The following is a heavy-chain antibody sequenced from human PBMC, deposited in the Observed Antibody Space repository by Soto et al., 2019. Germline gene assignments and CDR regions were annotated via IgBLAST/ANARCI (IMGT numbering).Heavy chain of an antibody. D-gene: IGHD6-13*01. Sequence: QVQLVESGGGVVQPGRSLRLSCAASGFIFSSFSMHWVRQAPGKGLEWVAVISYDGREMHYADSVKGRFTISRANAQNTLFLQMNSLRAEDSAVYYCAKGYIAAAGVLDAFDIWGQGAMVTVSS. J-gene: IGHJ3*02. CDR2: ISYDGREM. V-gene: IGHV3-30*18. CDR1: GFIFSSFS. CDR3: AKGYIAAAGVLDAFDI.